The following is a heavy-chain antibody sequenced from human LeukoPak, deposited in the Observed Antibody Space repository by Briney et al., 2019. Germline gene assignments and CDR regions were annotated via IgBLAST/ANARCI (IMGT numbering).Heavy chain of an antibody. J-gene: IGHJ4*02. D-gene: IGHD1-26*01. CDR3: ARGAIVGATEYYFDY. Sequence: GESLKISCKGSGYSFTSYWISWVRQLPGKGLEWMGRIDPSDSCTTQRPSFQGHVTISADKAINTAYLQWTSLKASDTAMYYCARGAIVGATEYYFDYWGQGTLVTVSS. CDR1: GYSFTSYW. V-gene: IGHV5-10-1*01. CDR2: IDPSDSCT.